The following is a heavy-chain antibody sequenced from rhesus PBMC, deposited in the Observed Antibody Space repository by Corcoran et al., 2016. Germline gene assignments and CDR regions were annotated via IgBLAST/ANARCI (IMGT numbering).Heavy chain of an antibody. CDR1: GYSLSSGYD. V-gene: IGHV4-76*01. Sequence: QVQLQESGPGVVKPSETLSLTCAVSGYSLSSGYDWSWIRQPPGKGPEWIGYIYGSSGSTNYNPSLKNRVIFSKDTSKNQLSLKLSSVTAEDTAVYYCARRAFIAAAGTLFDYWGQGVLVTVSS. D-gene: IGHD6-25*01. CDR3: ARRAFIAAAGTLFDY. J-gene: IGHJ4*01. CDR2: IYGSSGST.